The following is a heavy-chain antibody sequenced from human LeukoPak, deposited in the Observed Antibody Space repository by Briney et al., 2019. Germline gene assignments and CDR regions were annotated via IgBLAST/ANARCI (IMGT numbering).Heavy chain of an antibody. CDR3: AKWPLGYCSSTSCYNGNYYYYGMDV. Sequence: GGSLRLSCAASGFTFSSYAMSWVRQAPEKGLEWVSAISGSGGSTYYADSVKGRFTISRDNSKNTLYLQMNSLRAEDTAVYYCAKWPLGYCSSTSCYNGNYYYYGMDVWGQGTTVTVSS. CDR2: ISGSGGST. CDR1: GFTFSSYA. V-gene: IGHV3-23*01. J-gene: IGHJ6*02. D-gene: IGHD2-2*02.